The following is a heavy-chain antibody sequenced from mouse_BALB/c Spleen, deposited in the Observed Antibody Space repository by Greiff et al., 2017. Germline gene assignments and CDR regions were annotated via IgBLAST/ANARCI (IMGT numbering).Heavy chain of an antibody. D-gene: IGHD1-1*01. V-gene: IGHV1-20*02. CDR1: GYSFTGYF. CDR3: ARLLRTYYAMDY. Sequence: VQLQQSGPELVKPGASVKISCKASGYSFTGYFMNWVMQSHGKSLEWIGRINPYNGDTFYNQKFKGKATLTVDKSSSTAHMELRSLASEDSAVYYCARLLRTYYAMDYWGQGTSVTVSS. J-gene: IGHJ4*01. CDR2: INPYNGDT.